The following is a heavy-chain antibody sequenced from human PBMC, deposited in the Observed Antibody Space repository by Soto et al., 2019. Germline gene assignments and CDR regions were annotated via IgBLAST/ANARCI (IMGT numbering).Heavy chain of an antibody. CDR3: GGDSFNWYYGMDV. V-gene: IGHV3-33*01. J-gene: IGHJ6*02. CDR1: GFTFSSYG. CDR2: IWYDGSNK. Sequence: QVQLVESGGGVVQPGRSLRLSCAASGFTFSSYGMHWVRQAPGKGLEWVAVIWYDGSNKYYADSVKGRFTISRDNSKNTLYLQMNSLRAEDTAVYYCGGDSFNWYYGMDVWGQGTTVTVSS.